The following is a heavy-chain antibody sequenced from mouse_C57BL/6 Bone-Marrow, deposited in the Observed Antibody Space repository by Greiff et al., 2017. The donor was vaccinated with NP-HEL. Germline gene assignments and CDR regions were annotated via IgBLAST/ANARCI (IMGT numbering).Heavy chain of an antibody. V-gene: IGHV5-4*01. D-gene: IGHD1-1*01. CDR1: GFTFSSYA. CDR2: LSDGGSYT. Sequence: EVQVVESGGGLVKPGGSLKLSCAASGFTFSSYAMSWVRPTPEKRLEWVATLSDGGSYTYYPDNVKGRFTISRDNAKNNLYLQMSHLKSEDTAMYYCAREDYYGSRLFDYWGQGTTLTVSS. CDR3: AREDYYGSRLFDY. J-gene: IGHJ2*01.